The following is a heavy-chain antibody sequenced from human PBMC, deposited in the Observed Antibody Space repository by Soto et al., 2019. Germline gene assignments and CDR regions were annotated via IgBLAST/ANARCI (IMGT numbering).Heavy chain of an antibody. J-gene: IGHJ5*02. CDR2: IKSKTDGGTT. CDR1: GFTFSNAW. Sequence: GGSLRLSCAASGFTFSNAWMSWVRQAPGKGLELVGRIKSKTDGGTTDYAAPVKGRFTISRDDSKNTLYLQMNSLKTEDTAVYYCTTDIGAEYNWNPEWFDPWGQGTLVTVSS. CDR3: TTDIGAEYNWNPEWFDP. V-gene: IGHV3-15*01. D-gene: IGHD1-20*01.